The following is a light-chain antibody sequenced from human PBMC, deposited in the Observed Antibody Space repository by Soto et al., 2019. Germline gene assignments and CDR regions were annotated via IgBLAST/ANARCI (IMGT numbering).Light chain of an antibody. CDR1: SSNIGGNS. CDR3: GSWDSSLSAYV. J-gene: IGLJ1*01. Sequence: QSVLTLPPSVSAAPVQRVTISCSGSSSNIGGNSVSWYQQLPGTAPKLLIYDDDKRPSGIPDRFSGSKSGTSATLGITGFQTGDEADYYCGSWDSSLSAYVFGTGTKV. V-gene: IGLV1-51*01. CDR2: DDD.